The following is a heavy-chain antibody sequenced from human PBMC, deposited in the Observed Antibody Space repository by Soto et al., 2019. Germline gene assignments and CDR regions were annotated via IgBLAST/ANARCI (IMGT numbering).Heavy chain of an antibody. V-gene: IGHV3-23*01. CDR1: GFAFSNYA. CDR3: AKAAAIVTYTLPL. J-gene: IGHJ4*02. CDR2: IAASGDT. D-gene: IGHD3-22*01. Sequence: EVQLLESGGGLVQPGGSLRLSCAASGFAFSNYAMNWVRQAPGKGLEWVSGIAASGDTYYADSVRGRFTISRDNSKNSLFLQMDSLRADDTAVYYCAKAAAIVTYTLPLWGKGTLVTVSS.